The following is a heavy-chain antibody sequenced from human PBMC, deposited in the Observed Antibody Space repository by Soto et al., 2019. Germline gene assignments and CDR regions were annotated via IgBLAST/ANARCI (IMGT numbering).Heavy chain of an antibody. J-gene: IGHJ4*02. CDR3: VKGFSSRIIAGANFDF. D-gene: IGHD6-13*01. Sequence: PGGSLRLSCAASGFTFSSYAMHWVRQAPGKGLEYLSIISSNGVNTYYADSVKDRFTISRDNSKNTLYLQMSSLRTEDTAVYYCVKGFSSRIIAGANFDFWGQGTLVTVSS. CDR1: GFTFSSYA. CDR2: ISSNGVNT. V-gene: IGHV3-64D*06.